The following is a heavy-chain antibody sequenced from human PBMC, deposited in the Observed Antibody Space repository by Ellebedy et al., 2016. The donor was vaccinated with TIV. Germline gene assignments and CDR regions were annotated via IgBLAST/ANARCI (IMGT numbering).Heavy chain of an antibody. D-gene: IGHD4-11*01. CDR3: AKDSTVTMGATDY. V-gene: IGHV3-23*01. CDR1: GFTFSSYG. CDR2: ISGSGGST. Sequence: GESLKISXAASGFTFSSYGMHWVRQAPGKGLEWVSAISGSGGSTYYADSVKGRFTISRDNSKNTLYLQMNSLRAEDTAVYYCAKDSTVTMGATDYWGQGTLVTVSS. J-gene: IGHJ4*02.